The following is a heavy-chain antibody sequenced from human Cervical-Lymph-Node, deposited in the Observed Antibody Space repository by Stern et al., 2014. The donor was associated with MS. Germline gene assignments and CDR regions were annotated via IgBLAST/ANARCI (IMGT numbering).Heavy chain of an antibody. Sequence: VQLVASGGGVVQPGRSLRLSCAASGFTFSNSGMHWVRQAPGRGLEWVALISYEGSSKIYADSVKGRFTTSRDTSKNTLYLQMNSLRADDTAVYYCAKAPVVYSAPLDYWGQGTLVTVSS. J-gene: IGHJ4*02. CDR1: GFTFSNSG. CDR3: AKAPVVYSAPLDY. CDR2: ISYEGSSK. D-gene: IGHD4-23*01. V-gene: IGHV3-30*18.